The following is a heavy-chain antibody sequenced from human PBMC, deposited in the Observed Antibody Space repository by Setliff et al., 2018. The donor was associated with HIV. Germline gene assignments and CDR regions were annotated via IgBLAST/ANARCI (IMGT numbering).Heavy chain of an antibody. D-gene: IGHD1-20*01. CDR3: TRDGGSITGDY. J-gene: IGHJ4*02. Sequence: GGSLRLSCTTSGFTFGDYAMSWVRQAPGKGLEWVGFIRSKAYGGTTEYAAAVKGRFTISRDDSKSIAYLHMNSRKNEDTAVYYCTRDGGSITGDYWGQGTLVTVSS. CDR2: IRSKAYGGTT. CDR1: GFTFGDYA. V-gene: IGHV3-49*04.